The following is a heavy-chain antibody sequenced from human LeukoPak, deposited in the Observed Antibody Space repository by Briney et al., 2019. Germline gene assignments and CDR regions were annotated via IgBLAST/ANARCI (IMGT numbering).Heavy chain of an antibody. CDR2: ISSSSNTI. CDR1: AFTFSSYS. Sequence: GGSLRLSCAASAFTFSSYSMIWVRQAPGKGLEWVSYISSSSNTIYYSDSLKGRFTISRDNAKNSLYLQMNSLRAEDTAVYYCASLRVRSPDYWGQGTLVTVSS. CDR3: ASLRVRSPDY. D-gene: IGHD3-10*01. V-gene: IGHV3-48*04. J-gene: IGHJ4*02.